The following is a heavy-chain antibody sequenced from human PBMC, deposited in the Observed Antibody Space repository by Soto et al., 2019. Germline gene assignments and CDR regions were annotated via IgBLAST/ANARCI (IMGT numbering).Heavy chain of an antibody. CDR2: ISTSGSTI. V-gene: IGHV3-11*01. CDR3: VAFKFRTVWSDS. D-gene: IGHD3-16*01. Sequence: GGSLRLSCAASGFTFSDYYMTWIRQAPGKGLEWLSYISTSGSTIFYADSVKGRFTISRDNAKNSLYLQMNSLGPEDTALYFCVAFKFRTVWSDSWGQGTMLTVSS. J-gene: IGHJ4*02. CDR1: GFTFSDYY.